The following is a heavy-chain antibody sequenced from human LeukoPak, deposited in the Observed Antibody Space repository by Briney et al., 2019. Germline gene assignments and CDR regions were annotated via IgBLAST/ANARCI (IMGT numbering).Heavy chain of an antibody. CDR3: ARAGHIGDYFDY. CDR1: GGSISSYY. D-gene: IGHD2-21*01. CDR2: IYYSGNT. Sequence: SETLSLTCTVSGGSISSYYWNWIRQPPGKGLEWIAYIYYSGNTNYNPSLKSRVTISVDTSKNQFSLKLSSVTAADTAVYYCARAGHIGDYFDYWGQGTLVTVSS. V-gene: IGHV4-59*01. J-gene: IGHJ4*02.